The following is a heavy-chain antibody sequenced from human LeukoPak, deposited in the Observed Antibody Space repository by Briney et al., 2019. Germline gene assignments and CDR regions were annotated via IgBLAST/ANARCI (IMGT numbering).Heavy chain of an antibody. J-gene: IGHJ4*02. CDR3: AKHYSMSY. Sequence: SQTLSLTLAISGDSVSNNTTAWNWIRRSPSRGLEWLGKTYYRSKWYNEYAVSVRSRININPDTSKNQFSLQLNSVAPEDTAVYYCAKHYSMSYWGQGILVTVSS. CDR1: GDSVSNNTTA. V-gene: IGHV6-1*01. D-gene: IGHD6-13*01. CDR2: TYYRSKWYN.